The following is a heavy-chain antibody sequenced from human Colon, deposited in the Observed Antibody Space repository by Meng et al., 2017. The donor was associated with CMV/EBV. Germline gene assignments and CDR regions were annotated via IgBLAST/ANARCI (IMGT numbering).Heavy chain of an antibody. CDR1: GFTFSDYY. CDR2: ISSSGSTI. J-gene: IGHJ4*02. Sequence: GGSLRLSCAASGFTFSDYYMSWIRQAPGKGLEWVSYISSSGSTIYYADSVKGRFTISRDDAKNSLYLQMNNLKPEDTALYYCARTWRRYDSGGYFDYWGQGTLVTVSS. D-gene: IGHD3-22*01. V-gene: IGHV3-11*01. CDR3: ARTWRRYDSGGYFDY.